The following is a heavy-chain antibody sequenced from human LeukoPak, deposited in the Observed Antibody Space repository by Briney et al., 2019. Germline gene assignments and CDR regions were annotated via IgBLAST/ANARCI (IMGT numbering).Heavy chain of an antibody. J-gene: IGHJ5*02. Sequence: PGGSLRLSCAASGFTFSSYEMNWVRQAPGKGLEWVSYISSSGSTIYYADSVKGRFTISRDNAKNSLHLQMNSLRAEDTAVYYCARSYYYGSGSYVPWGQGTLVTVSS. CDR3: ARSYYYGSGSYVP. CDR2: ISSSGSTI. V-gene: IGHV3-48*03. D-gene: IGHD3-10*01. CDR1: GFTFSSYE.